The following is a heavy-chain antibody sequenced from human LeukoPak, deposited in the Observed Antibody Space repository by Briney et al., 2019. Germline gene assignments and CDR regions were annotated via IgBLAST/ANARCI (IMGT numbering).Heavy chain of an antibody. CDR1: GFTFSRNA. V-gene: IGHV3-23*01. Sequence: GGSLNLSCKASGFTFSRNAMNWFRQAPGKGLNWASLISRSGGTTYYADSVKGRFTISRDNSRSTLYLQMNSLRAEDTAVYYCASWAGVGTSSWYFGPFDYWGQGTLVTVSS. D-gene: IGHD6-13*01. CDR3: ASWAGVGTSSWYFGPFDY. J-gene: IGHJ4*02. CDR2: ISRSGGTT.